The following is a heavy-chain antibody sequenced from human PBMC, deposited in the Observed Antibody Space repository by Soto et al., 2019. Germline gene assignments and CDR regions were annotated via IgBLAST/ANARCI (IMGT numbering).Heavy chain of an antibody. CDR1: GVSISSYF. D-gene: IGHD3-16*02. V-gene: IGHV4-59*12. Sequence: SETLSLTCTILGVSISSYFWSWIRQPPGRGLEWIGYTYHRGSTNYSPSLRSRVAISLDTSENQFSLTVSSVTAADTAVYYCARIGGYHGPLDYWGQGTPVTVSS. CDR2: TYHRGST. CDR3: ARIGGYHGPLDY. J-gene: IGHJ4*02.